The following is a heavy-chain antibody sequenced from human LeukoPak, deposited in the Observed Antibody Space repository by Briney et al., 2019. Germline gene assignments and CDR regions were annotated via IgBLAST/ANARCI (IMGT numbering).Heavy chain of an antibody. J-gene: IGHJ4*02. CDR1: GFPFSAFT. Sequence: PGGSRRLSCSASGFPFSAFTMHWVHLAAGKTLENVAAITTNGGTTYYADSVKGRISISRDNSKNILYLQMSSLRPEDTAVYYCVKPSYTGSWYDYWGQGALVTVSS. CDR2: ITTNGGTT. D-gene: IGHD6-13*01. CDR3: VKPSYTGSWYDY. V-gene: IGHV3-64D*09.